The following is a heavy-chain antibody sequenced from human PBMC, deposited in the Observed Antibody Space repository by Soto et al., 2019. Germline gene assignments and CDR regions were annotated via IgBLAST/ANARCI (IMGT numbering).Heavy chain of an antibody. CDR1: KFTFSTYG. V-gene: IGHV3-30*18. Sequence: PGGSLRLSCAASKFTFSTYGMHWVRQAPGKGLEWVAVITYDGNNKYYADSVKGRFTISRDNSQNTLYLQMDSLRAEDTAVYYCAKAGHYYDTSGYNFDSWGQGALVTVSS. CDR3: AKAGHYYDTSGYNFDS. CDR2: ITYDGNNK. J-gene: IGHJ4*02. D-gene: IGHD3-22*01.